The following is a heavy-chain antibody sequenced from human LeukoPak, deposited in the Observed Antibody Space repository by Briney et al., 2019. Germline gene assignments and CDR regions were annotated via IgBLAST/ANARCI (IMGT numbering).Heavy chain of an antibody. CDR1: GYTFSGTGWY. Sequence: ASVKVSCKASGYTFSGTGWYLYWLRQAPGQGLECMGWIYPNNGATAYAQKFQGRVAMTRDTSISTAYMELRRLRPDDTAVYYCARDGPAQMVEFDYSGQGTLVTVSS. CDR3: ARDGPAQMVEFDY. CDR2: IYPNNGAT. V-gene: IGHV1-2*02. D-gene: IGHD3-10*01. J-gene: IGHJ4*02.